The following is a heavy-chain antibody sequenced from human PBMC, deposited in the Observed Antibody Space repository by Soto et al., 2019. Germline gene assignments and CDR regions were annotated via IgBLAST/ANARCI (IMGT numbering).Heavy chain of an antibody. Sequence: WASVKVSCKASGYTFTRYYMHWVRQAPGQGLEWMGVIDPSAGSTTWAQRFQGRVTITRDTSTSTVYMELSSLSSEDTAVYYCARSPVPTGTTLYYFDYWGQGALVTVSS. V-gene: IGHV1-46*01. D-gene: IGHD1-1*01. CDR1: GYTFTRYY. J-gene: IGHJ4*02. CDR2: IDPSAGST. CDR3: ARSPVPTGTTLYYFDY.